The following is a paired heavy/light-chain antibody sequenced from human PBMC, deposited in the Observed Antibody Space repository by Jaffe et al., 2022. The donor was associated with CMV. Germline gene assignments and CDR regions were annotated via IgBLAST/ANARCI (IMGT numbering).Heavy chain of an antibody. CDR2: ISSSGSTI. CDR3: ARAPSRNSGLKSTSDYGDSHYFDY. J-gene: IGHJ4*02. Sequence: QVQLVESGGGLVKPGGSLRLSCAASGFTFSDYYMSWIRQAPGKGLEWVSYISSSGSTIYYADSVKGRFTISRDNAKNSLYLQMNSLRAEDTAVYYCARAPSRNSGLKSTSDYGDSHYFDYWGQGTLVTVSS. V-gene: IGHV3-11*01. D-gene: IGHD4-17*01. CDR1: GFTFSDYY.
Light chain of an antibody. CDR2: GAS. Sequence: EIVMTQSPATLSVSPGERATLSCRASQSVSSNLAWYQQKPGQAPRLLIYGASTRATGIPARFSGSGSGTEFTLTISSLQSEDFAVYYCQQYNNWPTTFGQGTKVEIK. CDR1: QSVSSN. V-gene: IGKV3-15*01. J-gene: IGKJ1*01. CDR3: QQYNNWPTT.